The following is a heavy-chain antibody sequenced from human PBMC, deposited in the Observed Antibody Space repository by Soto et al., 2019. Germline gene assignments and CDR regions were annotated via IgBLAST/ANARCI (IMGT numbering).Heavy chain of an antibody. CDR1: GGTFSSYA. CDR2: IIPIFGTA. CDR3: ARVGCSGGSCYQPNWFDP. V-gene: IGHV1-69*06. J-gene: IGHJ5*02. Sequence: SVKVSCKASGGTFSSYAISWVRQAPGQGLEWMGGIIPIFGTASYAQKFQGRVTITADKSTSTAYMELSSLRSEETAVYYCARVGCSGGSCYQPNWFDPWGQGTLVTVSS. D-gene: IGHD2-15*01.